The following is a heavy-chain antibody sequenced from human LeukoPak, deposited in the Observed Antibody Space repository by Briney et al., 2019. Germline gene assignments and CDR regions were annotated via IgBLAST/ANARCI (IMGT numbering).Heavy chain of an antibody. V-gene: IGHV3-30*01. CDR1: GFTFSNYA. Sequence: GGFLRLSCAASGFTFSNYAMHWVRQAPGKGLEWVSLISSGGTYEYYADSVKGRLTISRDNSKNTSYLQLNSLRAEDTAVYYCARDSTYYYDSGSSGPHYFDNWGQGTLVTVSS. D-gene: IGHD3-10*01. J-gene: IGHJ4*02. CDR3: ARDSTYYYDSGSSGPHYFDN. CDR2: ISSGGTYE.